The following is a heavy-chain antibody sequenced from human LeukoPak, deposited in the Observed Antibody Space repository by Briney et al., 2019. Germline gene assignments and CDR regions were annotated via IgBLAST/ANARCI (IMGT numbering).Heavy chain of an antibody. CDR2: INWNSAVL. Sequence: GRSLRLSCAASGFTFDDYAMHWVRQAPGKGLEWVSTINWNSAVLGYADSVKGRFTITRDNAKNSLYLQMNSLRVEDTALYFCAKGQYGSSRGGFDPWGQGTLVTVSS. J-gene: IGHJ5*02. CDR3: AKGQYGSSRGGFDP. CDR1: GFTFDDYA. V-gene: IGHV3-9*01. D-gene: IGHD6-13*01.